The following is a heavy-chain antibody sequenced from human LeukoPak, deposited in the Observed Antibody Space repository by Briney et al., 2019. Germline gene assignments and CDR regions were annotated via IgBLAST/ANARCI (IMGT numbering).Heavy chain of an antibody. CDR1: GGSFSGYY. D-gene: IGHD3-3*01. Sequence: SETLSLTCAVYGGSFSGYYWSWIRQPPGKGLEWIGEINHSGSTNYNPSLKSRVTISVDTSKNQFSLKLSSVTAADTAVYYCARGRDDCWSGSPPYYFDYWGQGTLVTVSS. CDR3: ARGRDDCWSGSPPYYFDY. CDR2: INHSGST. J-gene: IGHJ4*02. V-gene: IGHV4-34*01.